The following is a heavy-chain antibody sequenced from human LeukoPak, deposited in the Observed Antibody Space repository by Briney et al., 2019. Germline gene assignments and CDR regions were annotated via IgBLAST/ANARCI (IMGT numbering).Heavy chain of an antibody. CDR1: GFTFDDYA. Sequence: GGSLRLSCAASGFTFDDYAMHWVRQAPGKGLEWVSGISWNSGSIDYADSVKGRSTISRDNAKNSLYLQMNSLRSEDAALYYCVKDSRCRGGSSSCPGLFDYWGQGTLVTVSS. D-gene: IGHD6-13*01. CDR2: ISWNSGSI. V-gene: IGHV3-9*01. J-gene: IGHJ4*02. CDR3: VKDSRCRGGSSSCPGLFDY.